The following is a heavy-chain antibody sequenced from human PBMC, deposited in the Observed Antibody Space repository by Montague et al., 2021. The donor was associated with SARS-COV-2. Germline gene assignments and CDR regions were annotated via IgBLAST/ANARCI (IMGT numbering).Heavy chain of an antibody. V-gene: IGHV4-59*01. D-gene: IGHD6-13*01. J-gene: IGHJ6*02. CDR1: GGSISSYY. CDR3: ARDGHGAARHAAYYGMDV. Sequence: SETLSLTCTVYGGSISSYYWSWIRQPPGKGLEWIGYICYSGSTNYNPSLKSRVTISVDTSKNQFSLKLSSVTAADTAVYYCARDGHGAARHAAYYGMDVWGQGTTVTVSS. CDR2: ICYSGST.